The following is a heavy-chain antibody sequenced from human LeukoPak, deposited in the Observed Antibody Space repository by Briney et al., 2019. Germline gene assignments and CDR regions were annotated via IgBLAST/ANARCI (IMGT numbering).Heavy chain of an antibody. D-gene: IGHD6-19*01. CDR2: INPNIGAT. J-gene: IGHJ4*02. Sequence: GASVKVSFKPSGYTFTGYYLHWVRQAPGQALEWMGWINPNIGATMYAQKFQGRVTVTRDTSISTAYMELNSLRSDDTAVYYCARDRVGSGWPRPFYFENWGQGTLVTVSS. CDR1: GYTFTGYY. CDR3: ARDRVGSGWPRPFYFEN. V-gene: IGHV1-2*02.